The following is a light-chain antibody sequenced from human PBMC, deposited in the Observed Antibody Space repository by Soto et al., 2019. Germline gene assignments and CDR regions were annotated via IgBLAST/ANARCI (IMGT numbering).Light chain of an antibody. CDR2: AAS. CDR3: QQSYSTPFT. CDR1: QSISSY. J-gene: IGKJ3*01. V-gene: IGKV1-39*01. Sequence: DIQMTQSPSSLSASVGDRVTITCRASQSISSYLNWYQQKPGKAPKLLIYAASSLQSGVPSRFSGSGSGTDFTLTIISLQPEYFATYYCQQSYSTPFTFGPGINVDIK.